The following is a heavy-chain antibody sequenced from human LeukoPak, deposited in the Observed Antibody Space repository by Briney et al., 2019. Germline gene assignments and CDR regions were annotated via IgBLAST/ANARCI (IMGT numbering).Heavy chain of an antibody. CDR2: IFPFFGTA. Sequence: SVKVSCKVCGYTLTELSMHWVRQAPGQGLEWMGGIFPFFGTANYAQKFQGRVTITADKSTSTAYMELSSLRSEDTAVYYCARHIVVVTATTYYYYMDVWGKGTTVTVSS. V-gene: IGHV1-69*06. CDR3: ARHIVVVTATTYYYYMDV. CDR1: GYTLTELS. J-gene: IGHJ6*03. D-gene: IGHD2-21*02.